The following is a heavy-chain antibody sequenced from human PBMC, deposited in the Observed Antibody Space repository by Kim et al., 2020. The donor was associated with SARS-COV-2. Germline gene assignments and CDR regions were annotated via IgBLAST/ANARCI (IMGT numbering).Heavy chain of an antibody. J-gene: IGHJ6*02. CDR3: ARERVEGSPLVVPALASSGMDV. V-gene: IGHV1-69*13. CDR2: IIPIFGTA. CDR1: GGTFSSYA. Sequence: SVKVSCKASGGTFSSYAISWVRQAPGQGLEWMGGIIPIFGTANYAQKFQGRVTITADESTSTAYMELSSLRSEDTAVYYCARERVEGSPLVVPALASSGMDVWGQGTTVTVSS. D-gene: IGHD2-2*01.